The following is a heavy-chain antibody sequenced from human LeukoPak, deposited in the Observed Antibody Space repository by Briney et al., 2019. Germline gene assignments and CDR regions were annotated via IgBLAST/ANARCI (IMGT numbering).Heavy chain of an antibody. CDR2: INSDGSSI. V-gene: IGHV3-74*01. J-gene: IGHJ4*02. CDR1: GFIFDDYT. Sequence: PGGSLRLSCAASGFIFDDYTMHWVRQAPGKGLVWVSRINSDGSSIDYADSVKGRFTISRDNAKNTLYLQMNSLRAEDTAVYYCASNSGRHFDYWGQGTLVTVSS. CDR3: ASNSGRHFDY. D-gene: IGHD1-26*01.